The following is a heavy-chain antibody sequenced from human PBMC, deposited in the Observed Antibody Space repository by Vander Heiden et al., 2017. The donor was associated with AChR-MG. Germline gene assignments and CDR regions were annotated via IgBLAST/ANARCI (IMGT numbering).Heavy chain of an antibody. Sequence: VEPGEALVKPGGSLSLSCAAPGFTFASDARSWVRQAPGKGPEWVSSISGSGDTNYADSVRGRCTISRDKSKMTFELLTISLRAEDTATYYCVKVAKGQNMDVWGTGTTVTVSS. J-gene: IGHJ6*03. V-gene: IGHV3-23*04. CDR2: ISGSGDT. CDR1: GFTFASDA. CDR3: VKVAKGQNMDV.